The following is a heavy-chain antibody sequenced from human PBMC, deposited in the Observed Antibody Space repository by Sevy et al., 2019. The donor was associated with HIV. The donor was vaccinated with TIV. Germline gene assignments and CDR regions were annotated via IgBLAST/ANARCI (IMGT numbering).Heavy chain of an antibody. CDR3: AKGAALGQQLVWYDFDD. V-gene: IGHV3-9*01. CDR2: ISWNGGSI. CDR1: GFTFDDYA. J-gene: IGHJ4*02. D-gene: IGHD6-13*01. Sequence: GGSLRLSCAASGFTFDDYAMHWVRHAPGKGLEWVSGISWNGGSIGYADSVKGGFTISRDNAKNSRYVQMTSLGAEDRALYYCAKGAALGQQLVWYDFDDWGQGTLVTVSS.